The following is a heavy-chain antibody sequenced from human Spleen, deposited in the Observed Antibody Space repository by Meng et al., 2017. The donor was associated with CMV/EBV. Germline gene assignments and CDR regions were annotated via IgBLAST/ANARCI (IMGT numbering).Heavy chain of an antibody. CDR1: YY. V-gene: IGHV4-39*07. D-gene: IGHD3-10*01. CDR3: ARDRAKYYYASESQRYYYYGLDV. Sequence: YYWVWIRQPPGKGLEWIGSIFYSGSTYYNPSLKSRVTISVDTSKKQFSLNLTSVTAADTAVHYCARDRAKYYYASESQRYYYYGLDVWGQGTMVTVSS. J-gene: IGHJ6*02. CDR2: IFYSGST.